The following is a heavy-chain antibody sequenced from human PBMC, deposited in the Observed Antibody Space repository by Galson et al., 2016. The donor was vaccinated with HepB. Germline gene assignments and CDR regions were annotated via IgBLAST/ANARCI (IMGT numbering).Heavy chain of an antibody. D-gene: IGHD5-18*01. CDR3: ATVRGKGYSHGYGDD. J-gene: IGHJ4*02. CDR1: GFTFSNHY. V-gene: IGHV3-11*06. Sequence: SLRLSCAASGFTFSNHYMSWIRQAPGKGLEWVAYISSYITYTNYADSVRGRFTISRDNAKNSLYLQMNSLRPEDTAVYYCATVRGKGYSHGYGDDWGQGTLVTVSS. CDR2: ISSYITYT.